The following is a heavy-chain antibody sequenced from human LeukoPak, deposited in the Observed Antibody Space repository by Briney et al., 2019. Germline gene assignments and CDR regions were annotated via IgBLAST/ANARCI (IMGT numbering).Heavy chain of an antibody. CDR3: ARGTTAVLNWFDP. V-gene: IGHV3-48*01. Sequence: PPGGSLRLSCAASGFTFSSYSMNWVRQAPGKGLEWVSYISSSSSTIYYADSVKGRFTISRDNAKNSLYLQMNSLRAEDTAVYYCARGTTAVLNWFDPWGQGTLVTVSS. D-gene: IGHD1-1*01. CDR1: GFTFSSYS. CDR2: ISSSSSTI. J-gene: IGHJ5*02.